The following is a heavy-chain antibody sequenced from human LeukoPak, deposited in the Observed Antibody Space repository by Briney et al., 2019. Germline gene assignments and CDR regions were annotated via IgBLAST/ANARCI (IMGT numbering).Heavy chain of an antibody. D-gene: IGHD4-17*01. J-gene: IGHJ4*02. CDR3: APIFGDYSDFDS. CDR2: ITHHGST. Sequence: KPSETLSLTCAVYGGSFSNYYLSWVRQPPGKGLEWIGEITHHGSTNYNPPLKSRVTISVDTSKNQFSLKLSSVAAADTAVYYCAPIFGDYSDFDSWGQGTLVTVSS. V-gene: IGHV4-34*01. CDR1: GGSFSNYY.